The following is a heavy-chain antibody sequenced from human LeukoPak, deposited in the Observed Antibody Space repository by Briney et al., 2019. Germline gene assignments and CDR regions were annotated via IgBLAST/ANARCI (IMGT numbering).Heavy chain of an antibody. CDR1: GGSISSSSYY. CDR2: IYYSGST. Sequence: SETLSLTCTVSGGSISSSSYYWGWIRQPPGKGLEWIGSIYYSGSTYYNPSLKSRVTISVDTSKNQFSLKLSSVTAADTAVYYCPSTVTDPIYYGMDVWGQGTTVTVSS. D-gene: IGHD4-17*01. V-gene: IGHV4-39*01. CDR3: PSTVTDPIYYGMDV. J-gene: IGHJ6*02.